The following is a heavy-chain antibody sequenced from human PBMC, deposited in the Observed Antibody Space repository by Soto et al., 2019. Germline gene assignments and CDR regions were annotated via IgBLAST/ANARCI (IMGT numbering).Heavy chain of an antibody. V-gene: IGHV4-38-2*02. D-gene: IGHD6-13*01. CDR2: IYHSGST. CDR1: GYSISSGYY. Sequence: SETLSLTCTVSGYSISSGYYWGWIRQPPGKGLEWIGSIYHSGSTYYNPSLKSRVTISVDTSKNQFSLKLSSVTAADTAVYYCARDIGYSSSWYNWFDPWGQGTLVTVSS. J-gene: IGHJ5*02. CDR3: ARDIGYSSSWYNWFDP.